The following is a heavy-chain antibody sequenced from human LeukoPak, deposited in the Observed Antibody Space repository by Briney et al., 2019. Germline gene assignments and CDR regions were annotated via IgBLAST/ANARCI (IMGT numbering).Heavy chain of an antibody. CDR1: GFTFSTFS. J-gene: IGHJ3*02. CDR2: IDARSGVV. D-gene: IGHD3-3*01. V-gene: IGHV3-48*01. CDR3: ARTYDFGRGPPGDAFDN. Sequence: PGGSLRLSCEASGFTFSTFSTNWVRQAPGKGLECVSYIDARSGVVYYADSVQGRFTLSRDDAKGSVFLQMNSLRVDDTAVYYCARTYDFGRGPPGDAFDNWGQGTLVTVPS.